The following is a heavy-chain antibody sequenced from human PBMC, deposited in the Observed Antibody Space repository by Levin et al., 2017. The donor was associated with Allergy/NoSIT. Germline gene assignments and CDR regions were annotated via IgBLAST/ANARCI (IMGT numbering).Heavy chain of an antibody. CDR1: FFSLLLSS. CDR3: ARSPDYYDSSGYSVTFDY. Sequence: SETLSLPFPFSFFSLLLSSFLFLLPPSLKGLEWIGRIYTSGSTNYNPSLKSRVTMSVDTSKNQFSLKLSSVTAADTAVYYCARSPDYYDSSGYSVTFDYWGQGTLVTVSS. D-gene: IGHD3-22*01. J-gene: IGHJ4*02. V-gene: IGHV4-4*07. CDR2: IYTSGST.